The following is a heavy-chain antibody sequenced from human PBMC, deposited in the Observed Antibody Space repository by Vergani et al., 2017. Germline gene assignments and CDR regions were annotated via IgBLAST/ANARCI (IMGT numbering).Heavy chain of an antibody. CDR3: ARGKKQLRPRALKP. CDR1: GASINNDFYY. J-gene: IGHJ4*02. D-gene: IGHD4-23*01. V-gene: IGHV4-61*02. Sequence: QVQLQESGPGLVKPSQTLSLTCTVSGASINNDFYYWHWIRPPAGKGLEWIGRIYVSGITEYNSSLQSRVSMSVDTSKNQFSLSLTSVTAADTAVYDCARGKKQLRPRALKPGGQGTMVTVSS. CDR2: IYVSGIT.